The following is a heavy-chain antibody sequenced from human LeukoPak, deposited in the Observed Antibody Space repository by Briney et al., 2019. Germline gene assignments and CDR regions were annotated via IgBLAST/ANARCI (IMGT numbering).Heavy chain of an antibody. J-gene: IGHJ4*02. CDR2: ISYDGSNK. CDR1: GFTFSSYA. V-gene: IGHV3-30*04. D-gene: IGHD6-13*01. CDR3: AKERGAAAATVYFDY. Sequence: PGGSLRLSCAASGFTFSSYAMHWVRQAPGKGLEWVAVISYDGSNKYYADSVKGRFTISRDNSKNTVYLQMNSLRAEDTAVYYCAKERGAAAATVYFDYWGQGTQVTVSS.